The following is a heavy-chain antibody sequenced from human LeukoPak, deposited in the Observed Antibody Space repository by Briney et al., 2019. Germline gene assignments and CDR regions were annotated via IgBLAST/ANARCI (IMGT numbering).Heavy chain of an antibody. V-gene: IGHV1-2*02. CDR1: GYTFSGYY. CDR2: INPKSGGT. D-gene: IGHD6-13*01. CDR3: ARGSSSCYDY. J-gene: IGHJ4*02. Sequence: ASVKVSCKASGYTFSGYYMHWVRQAPGQGLEWMGWINPKSGGTNEAQKFHDRVTMTRDTSIRTAYMEVSRLRSDDTAVYYCARGSSSCYDYWGQGTLVTVSS.